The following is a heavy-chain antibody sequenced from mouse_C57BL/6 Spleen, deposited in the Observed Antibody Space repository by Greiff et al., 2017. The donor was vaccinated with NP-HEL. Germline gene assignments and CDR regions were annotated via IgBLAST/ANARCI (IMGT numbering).Heavy chain of an antibody. J-gene: IGHJ2*01. V-gene: IGHV14-2*01. CDR3: ASAYEYDRYFDY. CDR2: IDPEDGET. Sequence: EVQLQQSGAELVKPGASVKLSCTASGFNIKDYYMHWVKQRTEQGLEWIGRIDPEDGETNYAPKIQGKATITADTSSNTAYLQLSSLTSEDTAVYYCASAYEYDRYFDYWGQGTTLTVSS. CDR1: GFNIKDYY. D-gene: IGHD2-4*01.